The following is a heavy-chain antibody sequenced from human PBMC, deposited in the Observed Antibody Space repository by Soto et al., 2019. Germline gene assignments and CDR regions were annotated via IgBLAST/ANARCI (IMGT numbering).Heavy chain of an antibody. V-gene: IGHV1-69*06. CDR2: IIPIFGTA. CDR3: ARERTDTAMVTSSLYYYYYGMDV. CDR1: GGTFSSYA. D-gene: IGHD5-18*01. Sequence: ASVKVSCKASGGTFSSYAISWVRQAPGQGLEWMGGIIPIFGTANYAQKFQGRVTITADKSTSTAYMELSSLRSEDTAVYYCARERTDTAMVTSSLYYYYYGMDVWGQGTTVTSP. J-gene: IGHJ6*02.